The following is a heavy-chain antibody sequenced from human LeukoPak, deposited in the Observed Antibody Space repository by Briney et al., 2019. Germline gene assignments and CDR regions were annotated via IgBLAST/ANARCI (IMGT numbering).Heavy chain of an antibody. CDR1: GGSFSGYY. Sequence: MSSETLSLTCAVYGGSFSGYYWSWIRQPPGKGLEWIGEINHSGSTNYNPSLKSRVTISVDTSKNQFSLKPSSVTAADTAVYYCARNLRQWLRFYYYMDVWGKGTTVTVSS. V-gene: IGHV4-34*01. D-gene: IGHD5-12*01. CDR2: INHSGST. J-gene: IGHJ6*03. CDR3: ARNLRQWLRFYYYMDV.